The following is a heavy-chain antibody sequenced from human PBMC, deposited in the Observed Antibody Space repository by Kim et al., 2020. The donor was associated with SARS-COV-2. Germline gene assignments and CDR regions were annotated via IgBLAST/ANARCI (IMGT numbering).Heavy chain of an antibody. D-gene: IGHD3-10*01. CDR3: ARFYYGSGSYYNYYGMDV. CDR2: INTNTGNP. CDR1: GYTFTSYA. J-gene: IGHJ6*02. V-gene: IGHV7-4-1*02. Sequence: ASVKVSCKASGYTFTSYAMNWVRQAPGQGLEWMGWINTNTGNPTYAQGFTGRFVFSLDTSVSTAYLQISSLKAEDTAVYYCARFYYGSGSYYNYYGMDVWAKGPRSPSP.